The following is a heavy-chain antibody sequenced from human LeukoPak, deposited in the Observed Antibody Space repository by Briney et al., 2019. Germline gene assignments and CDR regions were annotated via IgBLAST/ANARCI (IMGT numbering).Heavy chain of an antibody. V-gene: IGHV1-18*01. Sequence: SVNVPCKASGYTFTNFGIFWVRPAPGQGLEWMGWISAYNGNTNYAQKVQGRVTMTADTSTSTAYMELRSLRSDDTAVYYCARAGGWAREDYKADAFDIWGQGTMVTVSS. CDR3: ARAGGWAREDYKADAFDI. J-gene: IGHJ3*02. D-gene: IGHD6-19*01. CDR1: GYTFTNFG. CDR2: ISAYNGNT.